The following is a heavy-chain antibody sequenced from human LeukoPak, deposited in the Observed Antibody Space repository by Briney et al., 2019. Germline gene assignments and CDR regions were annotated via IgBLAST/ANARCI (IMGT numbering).Heavy chain of an antibody. V-gene: IGHV1-46*01. D-gene: IGHD4-23*01. Sequence: GASVKVSCKASGGTFSSYAISWVPQAPGQGLECMGIINPSGGSTSYAQKFQGRVTMTRDMSTSTDYMELSSLRSEDTAVYYCARDNSVEDTAWWFDPWGQGTLVTVSS. CDR3: ARDNSVEDTAWWFDP. J-gene: IGHJ5*02. CDR1: GGTFSSYA. CDR2: INPSGGST.